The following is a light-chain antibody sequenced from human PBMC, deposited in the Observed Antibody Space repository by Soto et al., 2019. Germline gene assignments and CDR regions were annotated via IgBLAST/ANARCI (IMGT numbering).Light chain of an antibody. V-gene: IGLV1-47*01. J-gene: IGLJ3*02. CDR1: SSNIESNY. CDR2: RND. Sequence: QAVVTQPPSASGTPGQRVTISCSGSSSNIESNYVYWYQQLPGSAPKLLIYRNDQRPSGVPDRFSGSKSGASASLAISGLRSEDEAHYYCAAWDDSLSALVFGGGTKLTVL. CDR3: AAWDDSLSALV.